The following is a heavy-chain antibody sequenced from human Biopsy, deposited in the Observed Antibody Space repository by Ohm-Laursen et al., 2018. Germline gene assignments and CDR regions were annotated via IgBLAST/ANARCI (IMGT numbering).Heavy chain of an antibody. V-gene: IGHV4-4*07. CDR1: GGSLGSYS. D-gene: IGHD6-19*01. CDR3: AKHGSGWTGDDALHI. J-gene: IGHJ3*02. CDR2: IYTSGIT. Sequence: PSQTLSLTCTVSGGSLGSYSWSWIRQPAGKGLEWIGQIYTSGITNYNPSLKSRVTMSVATSKNKFSLRVSSVTAADTAVYYCAKHGSGWTGDDALHIWGQGTMVTVSS.